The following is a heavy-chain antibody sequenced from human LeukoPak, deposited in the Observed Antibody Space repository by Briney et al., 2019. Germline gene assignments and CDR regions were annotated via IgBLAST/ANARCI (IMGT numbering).Heavy chain of an antibody. V-gene: IGHV1-69*13. Sequence: VKVCCKASGGTFSSYAISWVRQTPGQGLEWMGGIIPIFGTANYTQKFQGRVTITADESTSTAYMELSSLRSEDTAVYYCATERSGGTWFDPWGQRTMVADSS. J-gene: IGHJ5*02. CDR1: GGTFSSYA. CDR3: ATERSGGTWFDP. D-gene: IGHD2-15*01. CDR2: IIPIFGTA.